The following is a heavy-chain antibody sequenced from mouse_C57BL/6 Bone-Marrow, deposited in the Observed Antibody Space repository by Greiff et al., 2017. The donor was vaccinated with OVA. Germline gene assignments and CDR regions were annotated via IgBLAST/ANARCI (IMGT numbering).Heavy chain of an antibody. CDR2: ISSGGDYI. V-gene: IGHV5-9-1*02. D-gene: IGHD2-3*01. J-gene: IGHJ3*01. Sequence: EVMLVESGAGLVKPGGSLKLSCAASGFTFSSYAMSWVRQTPEKRLEWVAYISSGGDYIYYADTVKGRFTISRDNARNTLYLQMSSLKSEDTAMYYCTREIYDGAWFAYWGQGTLVTVSA. CDR3: TREIYDGAWFAY. CDR1: GFTFSSYA.